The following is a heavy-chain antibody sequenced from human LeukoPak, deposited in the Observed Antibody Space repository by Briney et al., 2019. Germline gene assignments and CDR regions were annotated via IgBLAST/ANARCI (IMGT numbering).Heavy chain of an antibody. CDR2: IYTSGST. V-gene: IGHV4-61*02. CDR3: TRGGELMNY. CDR1: GGSVSSGNYY. Sequence: SQTLSLTCTVSGGSVSSGNYYWTWIRQPAGKGPEWIGRIYTSGSTNYNPSLKSRVTISIDASKNQFSLRLSSVTAADTAVYYCTRGGELMNYWGQGTLVTVSS. J-gene: IGHJ4*02. D-gene: IGHD3-10*01.